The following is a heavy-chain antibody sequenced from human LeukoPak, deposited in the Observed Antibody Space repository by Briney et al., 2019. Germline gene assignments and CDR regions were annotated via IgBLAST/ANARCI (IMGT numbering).Heavy chain of an antibody. CDR3: AKSGGMVRGVIRAFDI. V-gene: IGHV3-23*01. Sequence: GGSLRLSCGASGFTFSSYAMSWVRQAPGKGLEWVSASSGSGGRTYYADSVKGRFTISRDNSKNTLYLQMNSLRAEDTAVYYCAKSGGMVRGVIRAFDIWGQGTMVTVSS. D-gene: IGHD3-10*01. J-gene: IGHJ3*02. CDR2: SSGSGGRT. CDR1: GFTFSSYA.